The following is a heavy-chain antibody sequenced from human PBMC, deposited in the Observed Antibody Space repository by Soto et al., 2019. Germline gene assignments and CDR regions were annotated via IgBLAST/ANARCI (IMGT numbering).Heavy chain of an antibody. D-gene: IGHD6-13*01. CDR2: ISYDGSNK. Sequence: GGSLRLSCAASGFTFSSYGMHWVRQAPGKGLEWVAVISYDGSNKYYADFVKGRFTISRDNSKNTLYLQMNSLRAEDTAVYYCAKDMGIAAAGFSLDYYYGMDVWGQGTTVTVSS. CDR3: AKDMGIAAAGFSLDYYYGMDV. J-gene: IGHJ6*02. CDR1: GFTFSSYG. V-gene: IGHV3-30*18.